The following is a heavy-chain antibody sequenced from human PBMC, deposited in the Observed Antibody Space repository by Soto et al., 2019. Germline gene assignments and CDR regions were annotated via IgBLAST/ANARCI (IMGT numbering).Heavy chain of an antibody. J-gene: IGHJ4*02. D-gene: IGHD3-22*01. V-gene: IGHV3-30-3*01. CDR3: ARVATVYDSSIAGYYFHY. Sequence: QVQLGESGGGVVQPGRSLRLSCATSGFTFSSFDMHWVRQAPGKGLDWVAFISHDGRKKYYADSVEGRFTISRDNSKNTLYLQMHSLRAEDTAVYYCARVATVYDSSIAGYYFHYWGQGTLVTVSS. CDR2: ISHDGRKK. CDR1: GFTFSSFD.